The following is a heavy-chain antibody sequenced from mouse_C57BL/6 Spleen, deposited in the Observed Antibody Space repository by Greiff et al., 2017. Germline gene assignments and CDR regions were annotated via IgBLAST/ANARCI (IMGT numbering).Heavy chain of an antibody. CDR2: IDPSDSYT. V-gene: IGHV1-69*01. J-gene: IGHJ4*01. CDR3: ARGGSSSYYYAMDY. Sequence: QVQLQQPGAELVMPGASVKLSCKASGYTFTSYWMHWVKQRPGQGLEWIGEIDPSDSYTNYNQKFKGKSTLTVDKSSSTAYMQLSSLTSEDSAVYYCARGGSSSYYYAMDYWGQGTSVTVSS. D-gene: IGHD1-1*01. CDR1: GYTFTSYW.